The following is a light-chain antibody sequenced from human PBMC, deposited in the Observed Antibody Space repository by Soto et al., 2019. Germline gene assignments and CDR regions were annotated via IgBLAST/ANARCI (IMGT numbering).Light chain of an antibody. CDR3: AARDDSLSGPV. CDR1: SSNIGTNY. CDR2: RSN. V-gene: IGLV1-47*01. J-gene: IGLJ2*01. Sequence: QSVLTQPPSASGTPGQRVTISCSGSSSNIGTNYVYWYQQFPGTAPKLLIYRSNQRPSGVPDRFSGSKSGTSASLAISGLRSEDEADYYCAARDDSLSGPVFGGGTKLTVL.